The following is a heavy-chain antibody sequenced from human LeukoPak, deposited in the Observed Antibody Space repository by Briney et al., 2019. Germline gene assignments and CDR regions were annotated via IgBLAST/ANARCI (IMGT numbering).Heavy chain of an antibody. D-gene: IGHD6-19*01. CDR1: GGTFSSYA. CDR3: ARGYSSGFNWFDP. Sequence: LVKASCKASGGTFSSYAISWVRQAPGQGLEWMGRIIPIFGTANYAQKFQGRVTITADKSTSTAYMELSSLRSEDTAVYYCARGYSSGFNWFDPWGQGTLVTVSS. V-gene: IGHV1-69*06. J-gene: IGHJ5*02. CDR2: IIPIFGTA.